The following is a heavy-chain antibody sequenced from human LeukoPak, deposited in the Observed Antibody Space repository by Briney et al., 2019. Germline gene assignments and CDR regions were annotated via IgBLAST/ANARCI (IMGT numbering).Heavy chain of an antibody. CDR3: TRHQYSSGWEIDY. CDR2: IRSRANSYVT. V-gene: IGHV3-73*01. J-gene: IGHJ4*02. CDR1: GFTFSGSA. Sequence: PGGSLRLSCAAYGFTFSGSAMHWVRQASGKGLEWVGRIRSRANSYVTAYAASVKGRFTISRDDSKNTAYLQMNSLKTEDTAVYYCTRHQYSSGWEIDYWGQGTLVTVSS. D-gene: IGHD6-19*01.